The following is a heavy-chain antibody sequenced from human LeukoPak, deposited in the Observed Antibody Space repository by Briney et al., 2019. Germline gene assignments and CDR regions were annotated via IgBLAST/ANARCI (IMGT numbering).Heavy chain of an antibody. D-gene: IGHD3-10*01. CDR2: IFYSGST. J-gene: IGHJ4*02. CDR1: GGSISDYY. Sequence: SETLSLTCTVSGGSISDYYWSWIRQPPGKGLEWIGYIFYSGSTNYNPSLKSRVTISVDTSKNQFSLKLSSVTAADTAVYYCARSSEAYYGSGSYLDYWGQGTLVTVSS. CDR3: ARSSEAYYGSGSYLDY. V-gene: IGHV4-59*01.